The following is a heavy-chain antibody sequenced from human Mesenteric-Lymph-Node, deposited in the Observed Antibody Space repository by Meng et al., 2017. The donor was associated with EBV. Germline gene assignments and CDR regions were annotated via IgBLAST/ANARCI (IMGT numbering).Heavy chain of an antibody. CDR3: ARITFGGAIGD. CDR1: SGSISNSNW. Sequence: GQLHGSGPGLGKPSGTLSLTCAVSSGSISNSNWWSWVRQPPGKGLQWIGEIFHSGGTNYNPSLKSRVTISVDKSKNQFSLKVNSLTAADTAVYYCARITFGGAIGDWGQGTLVTVLL. J-gene: IGHJ4*02. D-gene: IGHD3-16*02. CDR2: IFHSGGT. V-gene: IGHV4-4*02.